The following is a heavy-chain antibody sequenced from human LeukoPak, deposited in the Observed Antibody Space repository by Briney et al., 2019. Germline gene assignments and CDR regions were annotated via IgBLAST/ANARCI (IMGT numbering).Heavy chain of an antibody. J-gene: IGHJ6*02. CDR1: GFTFSSYA. CDR2: ISYDGSNK. D-gene: IGHD3-9*01. V-gene: IGHV3-30-3*01. Sequence: GGSLRLSCAASGFTFSSYAMHWVRQAPGKGLEWVAVISYDGSNKYYADSVKGRFTISRDNSKNTLYLQMNSLRAEDTAVYYCARDMGDISTGYYYGMDVWGQGTTVTVSS. CDR3: ARDMGDISTGYYYGMDV.